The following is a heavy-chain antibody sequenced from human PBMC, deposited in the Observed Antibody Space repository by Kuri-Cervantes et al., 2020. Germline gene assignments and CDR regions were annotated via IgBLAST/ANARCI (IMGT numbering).Heavy chain of an antibody. CDR2: ISSSSSTI. J-gene: IGHJ4*02. CDR3: ARDIQEVVVAATYYFDY. V-gene: IGHV3-48*01. Sequence: GGSLRLSCAASGFTFSSYSMNWVRQAPGKGLEWVSYISSSSSTIYYADSVKGRFTISRDNSKNTLYLQMNSLRAEDTAVYYCARDIQEVVVAATYYFDYWGQGTLVTVSS. D-gene: IGHD2-15*01. CDR1: GFTFSSYS.